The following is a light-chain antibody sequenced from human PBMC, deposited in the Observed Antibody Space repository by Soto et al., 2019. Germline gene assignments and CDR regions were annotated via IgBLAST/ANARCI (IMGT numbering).Light chain of an antibody. V-gene: IGKV3-20*01. J-gene: IGKJ1*01. Sequence: EVVLTQSPGTLSLSPGERATLSCRASRNINGNYLGWYQLKRGQAPRLLIYGTSTRATGIPDRFSGSGSGTDFTLTISRLEPEDFAVYYCQKYGSSPWPFGQGTKVDIK. CDR1: RNINGNY. CDR3: QKYGSSPWP. CDR2: GTS.